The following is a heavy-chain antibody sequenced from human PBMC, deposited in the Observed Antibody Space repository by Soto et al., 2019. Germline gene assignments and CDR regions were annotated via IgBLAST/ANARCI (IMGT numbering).Heavy chain of an antibody. V-gene: IGHV3-23*01. D-gene: IGHD5-12*01. CDR3: AKDLYSGYELNAFDI. J-gene: IGHJ3*02. Sequence: GGSLRLSCAASGFTFSSYAMSWVRQAPGKGLEWVSAISGSGGSTYYADSVKGRFTISRDKSKNTLYLQMNSLRAEDTAVYYCAKDLYSGYELNAFDIWGQGTMVTVSS. CDR1: GFTFSSYA. CDR2: ISGSGGST.